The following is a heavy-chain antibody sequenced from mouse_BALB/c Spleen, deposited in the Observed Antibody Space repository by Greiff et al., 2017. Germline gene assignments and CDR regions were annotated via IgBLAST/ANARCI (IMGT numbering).Heavy chain of an antibody. CDR1: GFTFSDYY. CDR2: ISDGGSYT. Sequence: EVMLVESGGGLVKPGGSLKLSCAASGFTFSDYYMYWVRQTPEKRLEWVATISDGGSYTYYPDSVKGRFTISRDNAKNNLYLEMSSLKSEDTAMYYCAREVDYWGQGTSVTVSS. CDR3: AREVDY. J-gene: IGHJ4*01. V-gene: IGHV5-4*02.